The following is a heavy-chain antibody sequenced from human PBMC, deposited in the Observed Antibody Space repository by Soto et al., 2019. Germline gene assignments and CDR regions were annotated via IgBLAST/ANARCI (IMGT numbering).Heavy chain of an antibody. V-gene: IGHV4-59*01. CDR3: AGGGSSWSGAWYFDL. Sequence: QVQLQESGPGLVKPSETLSLTCTVSGGSISHYYWSWIRQPPGKGLEWIGYIYYSGSANYNPSLKSRVIISVDTAKNQCALKLSSVTAADTAVYFCAGGGSSWSGAWYFDLWGRGTLVTVSS. CDR2: IYYSGSA. D-gene: IGHD6-13*01. J-gene: IGHJ2*01. CDR1: GGSISHYY.